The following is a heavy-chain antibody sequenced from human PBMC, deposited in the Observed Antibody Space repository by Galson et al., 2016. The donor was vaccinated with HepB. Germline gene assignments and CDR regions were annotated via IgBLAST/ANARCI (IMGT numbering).Heavy chain of an antibody. V-gene: IGHV3-23*01. Sequence: SLRLSCAASGFSFSYYGMSWVRQAPGKGLDWVSAISGSGGGTFYADSVKGRFTISRDNSRNTVYLQMSSLRAEDTAIYYCAKGGTTWQYYFDSWGQGALVTVSS. CDR1: GFSFSYYG. CDR2: ISGSGGGT. CDR3: AKGGTTWQYYFDS. D-gene: IGHD1-26*01. J-gene: IGHJ4*02.